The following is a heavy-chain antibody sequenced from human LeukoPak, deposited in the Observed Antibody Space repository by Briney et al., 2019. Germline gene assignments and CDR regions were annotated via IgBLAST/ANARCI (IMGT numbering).Heavy chain of an antibody. CDR2: INHSGST. CDR3: ARGFYYYYGMDV. V-gene: IGHV4-34*01. Sequence: PSETLSLTCAVYGGSFSGYYWSWIRQPPGKGLEWIGEINHSGSTSYNPSLKSRVTISVDTSKNQFSLKLSSVTAADTAVYYCARGFYYYYGMDVRGQGTTVTVSS. J-gene: IGHJ6*02. D-gene: IGHD3-22*01. CDR1: GGSFSGYY.